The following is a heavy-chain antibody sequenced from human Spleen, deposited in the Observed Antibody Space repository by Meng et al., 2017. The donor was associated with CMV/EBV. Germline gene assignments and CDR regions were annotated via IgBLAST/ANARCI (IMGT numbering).Heavy chain of an antibody. J-gene: IGHJ4*02. CDR1: GFTVSLDY. CDR2: IYSVGNT. CDR3: ARAPLPNGYPDY. V-gene: IGHV3-53*01. Sequence: CAPSGFTVSLDYMRWVRQAPGKGLGWVSVIYSVGNTYHAGSVKGRFTIFRDTSKNTLYLQMNSLRAEDTAVYYCARAPLPNGYPDYWGQGTLVTVSS. D-gene: IGHD3-22*01.